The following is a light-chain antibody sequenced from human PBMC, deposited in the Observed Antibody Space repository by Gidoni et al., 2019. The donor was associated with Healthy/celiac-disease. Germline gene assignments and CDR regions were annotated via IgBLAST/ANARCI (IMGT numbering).Light chain of an antibody. CDR1: QSVSSSY. CDR2: GAS. V-gene: IGKV3-20*01. J-gene: IGKJ4*01. Sequence: EIVLTPSPGTLSLSPRERATLSCRASQSVSSSYLAWYQQNPGEAPRLLIYGASSRATGIADRFSGSGSGTDFTLTISRMEPEDFAVYYCQQYGSSPPLTFGGXTKVEIK. CDR3: QQYGSSPPLT.